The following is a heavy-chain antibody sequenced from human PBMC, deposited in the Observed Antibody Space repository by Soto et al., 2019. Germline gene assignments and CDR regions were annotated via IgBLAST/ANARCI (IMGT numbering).Heavy chain of an antibody. CDR2: ITASGGRT. Sequence: SGGSLRLSCTASGFTFSSYAMTWARQAPGRGLEGVSGITASGGRTFYADSVKGRFTISRDNSRSTLYLQMNSLRAEDTAVYYCAKASIYADYVSWFDSWGQGTLFTVSS. V-gene: IGHV3-23*01. D-gene: IGHD4-17*01. CDR3: AKASIYADYVSWFDS. CDR1: GFTFSSYA. J-gene: IGHJ5*01.